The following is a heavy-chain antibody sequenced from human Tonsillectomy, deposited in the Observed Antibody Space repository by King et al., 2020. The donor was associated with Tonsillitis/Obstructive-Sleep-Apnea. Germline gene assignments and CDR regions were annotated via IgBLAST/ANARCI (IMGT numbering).Heavy chain of an antibody. CDR2: ISGSGGST. CDR3: AKDLYGSGSYSNYYYYYYMDV. D-gene: IGHD3-10*01. Sequence: VQLVESGGGLVQPGGSLRLSCAASGFTFSRFAMSWVRQAPGKGLEWVSAISGSGGSTYYADSVKGRFTISRDNSKNTLYLQMNSLRAEDTAVYYCAKDLYGSGSYSNYYYYYYMDVWGKGTTVTVSS. V-gene: IGHV3-23*04. J-gene: IGHJ6*03. CDR1: GFTFSRFA.